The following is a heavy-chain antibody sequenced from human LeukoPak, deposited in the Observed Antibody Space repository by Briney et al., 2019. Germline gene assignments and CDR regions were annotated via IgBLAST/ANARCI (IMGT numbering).Heavy chain of an antibody. D-gene: IGHD3-10*02. CDR1: GFPLSSYA. CDR3: AELGITMIGGV. V-gene: IGHV3-48*03. Sequence: GGSLRLSCAASGFPLSSYAMSWVRQGPGKGLEWVSYISSSGSTIYYADSVKGRFTISRDNAKNSLYLQMNSLRAEDTAVYYCAELGITMIGGVWGKGTTVTISS. CDR2: ISSSGSTI. J-gene: IGHJ6*04.